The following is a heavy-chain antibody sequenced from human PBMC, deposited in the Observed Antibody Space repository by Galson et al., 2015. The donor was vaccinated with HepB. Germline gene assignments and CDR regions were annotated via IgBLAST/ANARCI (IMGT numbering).Heavy chain of an antibody. CDR2: IFYSGSTT. Sequence: SETLSLTCSVSGGSITTYYWSWIRQPPGKGLEWIGYIFYSGSTTNYNPSLKSRVTISMDTSKNQFALKLTSMTAADTAVYYCVRGDDYDSSGLYYSEYFHHLGQGTLVTVSS. V-gene: IGHV4-59*01. CDR3: VRGDDYDSSGLYYSEYFHH. J-gene: IGHJ1*01. CDR1: GGSITTYY. D-gene: IGHD3-22*01.